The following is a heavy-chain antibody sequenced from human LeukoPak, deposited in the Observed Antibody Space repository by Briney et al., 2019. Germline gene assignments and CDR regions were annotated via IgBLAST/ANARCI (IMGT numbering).Heavy chain of an antibody. V-gene: IGHV3-21*01. D-gene: IGHD3-10*01. CDR1: GFTFSRCT. J-gene: IGHJ4*02. Sequence: GGSLRLSCAASGFTFSRCTMNWVRQAPGKGLEWVSSISSSSSYIYYTDSVRGRFTVSRDNANNSVYLQMNSLRAEDTAVYYCAREELYSSGYTVDYWGQGTLVTVSS. CDR2: ISSSSSYI. CDR3: AREELYSSGYTVDY.